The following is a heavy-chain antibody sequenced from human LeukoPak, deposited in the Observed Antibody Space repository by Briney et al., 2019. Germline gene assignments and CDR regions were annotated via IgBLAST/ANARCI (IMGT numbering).Heavy chain of an antibody. CDR1: GFTFSSYW. CDR2: IKQDGSEK. Sequence: GGSLRLSCVVSGFTFSSYWMSWVRQAPGKGLEWVANIKQDGSEKYYVDSVKGRFTMSRDNAKNSLYLQMNSLRAEDTAVYYCARGLRPAVLRYFDWLPTNWFDPWGQGTLVTVSS. D-gene: IGHD3-9*01. CDR3: ARGLRPAVLRYFDWLPTNWFDP. V-gene: IGHV3-7*01. J-gene: IGHJ5*02.